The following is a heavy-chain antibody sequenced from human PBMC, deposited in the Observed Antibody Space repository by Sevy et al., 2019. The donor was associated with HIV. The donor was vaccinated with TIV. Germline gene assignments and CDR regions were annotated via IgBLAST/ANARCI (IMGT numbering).Heavy chain of an antibody. V-gene: IGHV3-74*01. CDR3: VRVXXXNXXXXXXH. J-gene: IGHJ1*01. CDR1: GFTXXXXX. CDR2: INGDGRTI. Sequence: GGSLRLSCAAXGFTXXXXXMXWVRQGXGKGLVWVARINGDGRTIDYADSVRGRFTVSRNNAENTLYLQMNSLRAEDTAIFYCVRVXXXNXXXXXXHWGQGTLVTVSS.